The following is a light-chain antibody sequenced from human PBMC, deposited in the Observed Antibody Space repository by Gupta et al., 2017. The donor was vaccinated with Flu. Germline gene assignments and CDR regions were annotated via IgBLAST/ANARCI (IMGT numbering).Light chain of an antibody. CDR3: QSYDSSLSGYV. Sequence: QSVLTQPTSVSGAPGQRVTMSCTRSSSSLGAGYDVHWYQHLPGTAPRLLIYDNNNRPSGVPNRFSASKSGTSASLAITGLQAEDEGDYYCQSYDSSLSGYVFGTGTKVTVL. J-gene: IGLJ1*01. CDR1: SSSLGAGYD. V-gene: IGLV1-40*01. CDR2: DNN.